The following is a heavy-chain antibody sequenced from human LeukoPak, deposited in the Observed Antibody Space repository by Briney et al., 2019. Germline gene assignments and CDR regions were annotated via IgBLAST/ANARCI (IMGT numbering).Heavy chain of an antibody. CDR3: ARDPGYYEAVGMAGPINLDY. CDR1: GYTFTTSG. V-gene: IGHV1-18*01. J-gene: IGHJ4*02. D-gene: IGHD3-22*01. Sequence: ASVTVSFQCSGYTFTTSGISWLRQAQGQGMEWMGWIGAHNGLRNFTQKFQGRLTLTTDSSTSTTYMEMRSLTSDDTAVYFCARDPGYYEAVGMAGPINLDYWGQGTLVTVSS. CDR2: IGAHNGLR.